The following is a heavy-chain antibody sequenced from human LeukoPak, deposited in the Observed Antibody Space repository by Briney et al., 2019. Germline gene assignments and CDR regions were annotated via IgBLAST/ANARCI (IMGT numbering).Heavy chain of an antibody. V-gene: IGHV3-30*04. CDR2: ISYDGSNK. CDR3: ARDRYYYDSSGYALDY. CDR1: GFTFSSYA. D-gene: IGHD3-22*01. J-gene: IGHJ4*02. Sequence: GGSLRLSCAASGFTFSSYAMHWVRQAPGKGLEWVAVISYDGSNKYYADSVKGRFTISRDNTKNTLYLPMNSLRAEDTAVYYCARDRYYYDSSGYALDYWGQGTLVTVSS.